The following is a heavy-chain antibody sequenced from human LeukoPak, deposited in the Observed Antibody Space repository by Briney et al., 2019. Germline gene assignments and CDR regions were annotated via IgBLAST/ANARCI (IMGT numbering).Heavy chain of an antibody. V-gene: IGHV3-74*01. Sequence: GGSLRLSCAASGFTFSAFWMHWVRQAPGKGLVWVSRINSDDSRTTYADSVKGRFTISRDNAKNTLYLLMNSLRAEDTAVYYCAKEGSGWYGGKRYDYWGQGTLVTVSS. D-gene: IGHD6-19*01. CDR2: INSDDSRT. CDR1: GFTFSAFW. CDR3: AKEGSGWYGGKRYDY. J-gene: IGHJ4*02.